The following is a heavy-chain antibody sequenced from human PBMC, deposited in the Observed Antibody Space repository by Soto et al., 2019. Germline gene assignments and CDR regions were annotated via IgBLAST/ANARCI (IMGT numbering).Heavy chain of an antibody. CDR3: AKVSGCVRSNCSLGWFDP. Sequence: QVQLVESGGGVVQPGGSLRLSCTASGFTFSDYGMHWVRQAPGKGLEWLAFISYDGHNETFADSVKGRLIISRDNIKNTLYLQIDSLRDEDTAVYFCAKVSGCVRSNCSLGWFDPWGQGTLVTVSS. D-gene: IGHD2-8*02. CDR2: ISYDGHNE. CDR1: GFTFSDYG. V-gene: IGHV3-30*18. J-gene: IGHJ5*02.